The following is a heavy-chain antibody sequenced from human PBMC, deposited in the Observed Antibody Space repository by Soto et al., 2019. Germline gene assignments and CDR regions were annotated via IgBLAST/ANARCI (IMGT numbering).Heavy chain of an antibody. D-gene: IGHD1-1*01. V-gene: IGHV1-18*01. CDR1: GYTFTSYG. Sequence: QVHLVQSGAEVKKPGASVKVSCKGSGYTFTSYGITWVRQAPGKGLEWMGWIAAQNGKTNFAQKLQGRVTVTRDTSTSTAYMELRSLRSDDTAVYYCARGRYGDYWGQGALVTVSS. J-gene: IGHJ4*02. CDR3: ARGRYGDY. CDR2: IAAQNGKT.